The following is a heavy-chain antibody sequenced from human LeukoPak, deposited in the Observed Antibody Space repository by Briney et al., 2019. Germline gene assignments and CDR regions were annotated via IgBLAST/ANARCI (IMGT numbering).Heavy chain of an antibody. CDR3: ARGGNYAPFDY. V-gene: IGHV3-11*04. J-gene: IGHJ4*02. Sequence: GGSLRLSCAASGFTVSSNYMSWVRQAPGRGLEWIAYISSTDSPISYGDSVKGRFTISRDNAKNSLYLQMNSLRVDDTAIYYCARGGNYAPFDYWGQGALVAVSS. CDR2: ISSTDSPI. CDR1: GFTVSSNY. D-gene: IGHD1-26*01.